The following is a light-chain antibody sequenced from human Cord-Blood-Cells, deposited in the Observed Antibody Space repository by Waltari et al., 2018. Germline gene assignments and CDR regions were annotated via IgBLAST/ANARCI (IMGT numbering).Light chain of an antibody. J-gene: IGLJ1*01. Sequence: QSALTQPASVPGSPGQSINISCTGTSSDVGGYNYISWYQQHPGKAPKLISYDVSNRPSGVSNRFSGSKSGNAASLTISGLQADDEAEYYCSSYTISSTLFCGTVTKVTVV. CDR2: DVS. V-gene: IGLV2-14*01. CDR3: SSYTISSTLF. CDR1: SSDVGGYNY.